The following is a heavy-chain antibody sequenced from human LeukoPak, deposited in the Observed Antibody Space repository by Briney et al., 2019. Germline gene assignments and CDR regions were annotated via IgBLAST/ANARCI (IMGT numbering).Heavy chain of an antibody. D-gene: IGHD4-17*01. CDR2: IRSKAYGGTT. V-gene: IGHV3-49*03. J-gene: IGHJ3*02. Sequence: GGSLRLSCTASGFTFGDYAMSWFRQAPGKGLEWVGFIRSKAYGGTTEYAASVKGRFTISRDDSKSIAYLQMNSLKTEDTAAYYCTLTTVTTGPRRADAFDIWGQGTMVTVSS. CDR3: TLTTVTTGPRRADAFDI. CDR1: GFTFGDYA.